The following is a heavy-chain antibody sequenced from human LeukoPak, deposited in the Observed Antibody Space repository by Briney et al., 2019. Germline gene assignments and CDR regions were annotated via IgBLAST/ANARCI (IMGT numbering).Heavy chain of an antibody. V-gene: IGHV3-33*06. D-gene: IGHD3-10*01. CDR1: GFTFSSYG. Sequence: PGGSLRLSCAASGFTFSSYGMHWVRQAPGKGLEWVAVIWYDGSNKYYADSVKGRFTISRDNSKNTLYLQMSSLRAEDTAVYYCAKDSDYGSGKGTFDYWGQGTLVTVSS. CDR2: IWYDGSNK. CDR3: AKDSDYGSGKGTFDY. J-gene: IGHJ4*02.